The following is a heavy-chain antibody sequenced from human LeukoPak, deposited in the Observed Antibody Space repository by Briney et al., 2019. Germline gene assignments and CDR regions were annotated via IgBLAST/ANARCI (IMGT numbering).Heavy chain of an antibody. V-gene: IGHV4-59*01. Sequence: SETLSLTCTVSGGSTSTYYWSWIRQPPGKGLEWIGYIFHSGATNYSPSLRSRVTMSVDTSKNQFSLSLRSVTAADTAVYFCARDASLGPFDSWGQGIQVTVSS. CDR3: ARDASLGPFDS. J-gene: IGHJ4*02. CDR2: IFHSGAT. D-gene: IGHD3-3*02. CDR1: GGSTSTYY.